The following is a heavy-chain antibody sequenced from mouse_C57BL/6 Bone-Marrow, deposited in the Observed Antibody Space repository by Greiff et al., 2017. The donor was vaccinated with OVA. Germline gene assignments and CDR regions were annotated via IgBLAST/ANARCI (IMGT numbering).Heavy chain of an antibody. V-gene: IGHV3-1*01. CDR2: ISYSGST. Sequence: EVQLQESGPGMVKPSQSLSLTCTVTGYSITSGYDWHWIRHFPGNKLEWMGYISYSGSTNYNPSLKSRISITHDTSKNHFFLKLNSVTTEDTATYYCARERIYYYGSSHYYAMDYWGQGTSVTVSS. CDR3: ARERIYYYGSSHYYAMDY. CDR1: GYSITSGYD. J-gene: IGHJ4*01. D-gene: IGHD1-1*01.